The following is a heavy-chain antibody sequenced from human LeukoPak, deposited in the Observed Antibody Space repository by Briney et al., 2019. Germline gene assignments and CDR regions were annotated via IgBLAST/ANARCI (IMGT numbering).Heavy chain of an antibody. CDR3: AKGSSGYYYDNWFDP. D-gene: IGHD3-22*01. CDR2: ISGSGAST. J-gene: IGHJ5*02. CDR1: GFTFSSYA. Sequence: GGSLRLSCAASGFTFSSYAMSWVRQAPGKGLEWVSVISGSGASTYYADSMKGRFTISRDNSKNTLYLQMNSLSAEDTAVYYRAKGSSGYYYDNWFDPWGQGTLVTVSS. V-gene: IGHV3-23*01.